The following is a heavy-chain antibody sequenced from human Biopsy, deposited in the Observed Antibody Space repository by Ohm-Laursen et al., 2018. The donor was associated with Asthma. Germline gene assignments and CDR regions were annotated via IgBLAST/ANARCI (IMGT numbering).Heavy chain of an antibody. D-gene: IGHD3-16*01. J-gene: IGHJ4*02. Sequence: SETLSLTCTVSGGSISSGADYWSWVHQPPGKGLEWIGYIYYIGSTYYNPSLKSRVAISLDTSKNQFSLKLSSVTAADTAVCFCARRGGVRRYFDYWGQGTLVTVSS. CDR3: ARRGGVRRYFDY. V-gene: IGHV4-30-4*01. CDR1: GGSISSGADY. CDR2: IYYIGST.